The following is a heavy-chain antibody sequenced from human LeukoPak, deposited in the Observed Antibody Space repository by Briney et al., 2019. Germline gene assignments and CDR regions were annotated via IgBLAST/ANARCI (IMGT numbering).Heavy chain of an antibody. D-gene: IGHD3-10*01. V-gene: IGHV1-2*02. CDR2: INPNSGGT. CDR1: GYTFTGCY. J-gene: IGHJ5*02. Sequence: ASVKVSCKASGYTFTGCYMHWVRQAPGQGLEWMGWINPNSGGTNYAQKFQGRVTMTRDTSISTAYMELSRLRSDDTAVYYCARGVGTITMVRGVTWFDPWGQGTLVTVSS. CDR3: ARGVGTITMVRGVTWFDP.